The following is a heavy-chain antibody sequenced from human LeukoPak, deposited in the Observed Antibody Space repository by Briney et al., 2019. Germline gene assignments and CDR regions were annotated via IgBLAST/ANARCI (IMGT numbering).Heavy chain of an antibody. D-gene: IGHD3-22*01. CDR2: ISGSGGST. V-gene: IGHV3-23*01. J-gene: IGHJ4*02. CDR3: ASRADSSGSHPFDY. CDR1: GFTVSSNY. Sequence: PGGSLRLSCAASGFTVSSNYMSWVRQAPGKGLEWVSAISGSGGSTYYADSVKGRFTISRDNSKNTLYLQMNSLRAEDTAVYYCASRADSSGSHPFDYWGQGTLVTVSS.